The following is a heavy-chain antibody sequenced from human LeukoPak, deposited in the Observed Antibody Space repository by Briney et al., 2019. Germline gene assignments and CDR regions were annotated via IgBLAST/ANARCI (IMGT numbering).Heavy chain of an antibody. CDR1: GYSMTSGYY. D-gene: IGHD6-19*01. V-gene: IGHV4-38-2*02. CDR3: ARYEAVAGVFDY. J-gene: IGHJ4*02. CDR2: IYHSGNT. Sequence: SETLSLTCTVSGYSMTSGYYWGWIRQPPGKGLEWIGTIYHSGNTYYNPSLRSRVTILVDTSKNQFSLKLSSVTAADTAVYYCARYEAVAGVFDYWGQGTLVTVSS.